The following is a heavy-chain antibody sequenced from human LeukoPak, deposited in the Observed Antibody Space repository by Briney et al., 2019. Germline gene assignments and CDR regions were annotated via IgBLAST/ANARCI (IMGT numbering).Heavy chain of an antibody. V-gene: IGHV4-61*02. J-gene: IGHJ6*03. D-gene: IGHD6-13*01. CDR3: ASRHSKQQPYYYYMDI. CDR2: IYSNGDT. CDR1: GDSISSGSYY. Sequence: SETLSLTCTVSGDSISSGSYYWSWIRQPAGKGLEWIGRIYSNGDTKYNPSLKSRVTISVDTSKNQLSLKLTSATAADTAVYYCASRHSKQQPYYYYMDIWGKGTTVTVSS.